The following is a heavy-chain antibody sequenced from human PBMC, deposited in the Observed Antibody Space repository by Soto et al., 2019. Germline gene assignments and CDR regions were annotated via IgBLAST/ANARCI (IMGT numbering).Heavy chain of an antibody. J-gene: IGHJ3*01. Sequence: EVKLLESGGGLAQPGGSLRLSCVGSGFTFDSYAISWVRHARGEGLQWISAISGNGAGTDYADSVKGRFTISRDNSKNTVHLQMNSLRAEDTALYYCAKDTVGGYSFWSGYYSDGLDVWGQGTMVTVSS. CDR3: AKDTVGGYSFWSGYYSDGLDV. D-gene: IGHD3-3*01. V-gene: IGHV3-23*01. CDR2: ISGNGAGT. CDR1: GFTFDSYA.